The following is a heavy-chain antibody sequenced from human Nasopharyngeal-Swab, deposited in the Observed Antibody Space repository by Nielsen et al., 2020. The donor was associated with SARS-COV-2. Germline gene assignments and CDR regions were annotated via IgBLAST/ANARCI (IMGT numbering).Heavy chain of an antibody. Sequence: GESLKISCAASAFTFSGYWMNWVRQAPGTGLEWVASINQDGSEKYYVASVKGRFTISRDNAKNSLYLQMNSLRVEDTAVYYCARVPGGYDSSGYYFDQWGQGTLVTVSS. J-gene: IGHJ4*02. D-gene: IGHD3-22*01. CDR1: AFTFSGYW. CDR2: INQDGSEK. V-gene: IGHV3-7*01. CDR3: ARVPGGYDSSGYYFDQ.